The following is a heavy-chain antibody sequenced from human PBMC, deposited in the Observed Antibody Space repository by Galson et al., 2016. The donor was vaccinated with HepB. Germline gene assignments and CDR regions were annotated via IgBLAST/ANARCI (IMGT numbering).Heavy chain of an antibody. CDR1: GGPINNYY. Sequence: SETLSLTCTVSGGPINNYYWSWIRQPAGKGLEWIGRIYRAGTTDYNPSLKGRVTMSIDTSKSQFSLRLSSLNAADTATYYCARVGSWFDPWGPGTLVTVSS. CDR3: ARVGSWFDP. V-gene: IGHV4-4*07. CDR2: IYRAGTT. J-gene: IGHJ5*02. D-gene: IGHD3-10*01.